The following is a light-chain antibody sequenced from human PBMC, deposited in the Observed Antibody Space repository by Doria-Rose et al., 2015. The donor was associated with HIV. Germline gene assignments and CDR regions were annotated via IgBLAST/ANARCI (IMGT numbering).Light chain of an antibody. CDR1: QSLLYTSKNY. V-gene: IGKV4-1*01. Sequence: TQSPESLGMSLGERATLNCKSNQSLLYTSKNYLAWYQQKPGQPPKLLIYWASTRQSGVPARFSGSGSGTDFTLTISSLEAEDVAVYYCQQYYDTPSFGPGTTADTK. J-gene: IGKJ3*01. CDR2: WAS. CDR3: QQYYDTPS.